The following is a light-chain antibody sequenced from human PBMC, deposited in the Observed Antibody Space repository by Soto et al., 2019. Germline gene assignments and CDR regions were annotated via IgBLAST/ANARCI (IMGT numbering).Light chain of an antibody. CDR1: SNDIGGYNF. J-gene: IGLJ1*01. V-gene: IGLV2-14*01. Sequence: QSVLTQPASVAGSPGQSITIPCNGTSNDIGGYNFVSWFQQHPGKAPKLLICDVTRRPSGVSDRFSGSKSGNTASLTISGLQAEEEADYYGNSYSGGNTLYVFGSGTKVTVL. CDR2: DVT. CDR3: NSYSGGNTLYV.